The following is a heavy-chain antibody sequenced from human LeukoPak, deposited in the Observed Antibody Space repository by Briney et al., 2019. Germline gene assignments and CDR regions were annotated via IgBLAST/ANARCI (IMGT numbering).Heavy chain of an antibody. D-gene: IGHD3-10*01. Sequence: ASVKVSCKASGYTFTGYYMHWVRQAPGQGLEWMGRINPNSGGTNYAQEFQGRVTMTRDTSISTAYMELSRLRSDDTAVYYCARVGERDYYYGMDVWGQGTTVTVSS. CDR3: ARVGERDYYYGMDV. CDR2: INPNSGGT. V-gene: IGHV1-2*06. J-gene: IGHJ6*02. CDR1: GYTFTGYY.